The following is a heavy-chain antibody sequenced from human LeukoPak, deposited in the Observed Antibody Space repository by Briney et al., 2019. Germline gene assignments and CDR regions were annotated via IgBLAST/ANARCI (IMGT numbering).Heavy chain of an antibody. D-gene: IGHD3-22*01. CDR3: ARDPDLSGYSFFEC. V-gene: IGHV3-74*01. J-gene: IGHJ4*02. CDR1: GFTSRSYW. CDR2: INGDGSRT. Sequence: PGGSLRLSCAASGFTSRSYWMHWLRQAPGKGLDWVSRINGDGSRTAYGDSVKGRFTISRDNAKNQLSLQMNSLRAEDTAVYYCARDPDLSGYSFFECWGQGTLVTVSS.